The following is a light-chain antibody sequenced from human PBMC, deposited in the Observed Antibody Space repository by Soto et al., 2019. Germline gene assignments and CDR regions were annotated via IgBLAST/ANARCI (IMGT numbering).Light chain of an antibody. CDR1: SSDVGGYNY. J-gene: IGLJ1*01. CDR2: EVS. Sequence: QSVLTQPASVSGSPGQSITISCTGTSSDVGGYNYVSWYQQHPGKAPKLMIYEVSNRPSGVSNRFSGSKSGNTASLTISGLQAEDEADYYCSSYTSSSTHNYVFGTGTKLTV. CDR3: SSYTSSSTHNYV. V-gene: IGLV2-14*01.